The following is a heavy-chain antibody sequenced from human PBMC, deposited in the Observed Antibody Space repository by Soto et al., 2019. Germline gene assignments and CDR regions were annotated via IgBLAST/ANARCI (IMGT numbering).Heavy chain of an antibody. J-gene: IGHJ6*02. CDR3: AAELGFGKLSVV. D-gene: IGHD3-10*01. CDR2: IIPLSGTT. Sequence: QVQVVQSGVEVRRPGSSVKVSCKASGDTFKNCVISWVRQAPGQGLEWMGGIIPLSGTTDFAQRFQGRLTITTDESTTTAYMELSRLRSEDTATYYCAAELGFGKLSVVWGQGTKVIVSS. CDR1: GDTFKNCV. V-gene: IGHV1-69*01.